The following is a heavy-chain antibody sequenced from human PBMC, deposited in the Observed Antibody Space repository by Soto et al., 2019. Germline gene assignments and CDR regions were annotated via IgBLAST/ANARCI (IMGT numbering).Heavy chain of an antibody. D-gene: IGHD3-9*01. J-gene: IGHJ6*02. CDR2: IIPIFGTA. Sequence: ASVKVSCKASGGTFSSYAISWVRQAPGQGLEWMGGIIPIFGTANYAQKFQGRVTITADESTSTAYMELSSLRSEDTAVYYCARDRYYDILTGYYPPHSYYYYGMDVWGQGTTVTVSS. CDR1: GGTFSSYA. V-gene: IGHV1-69*13. CDR3: ARDRYYDILTGYYPPHSYYYYGMDV.